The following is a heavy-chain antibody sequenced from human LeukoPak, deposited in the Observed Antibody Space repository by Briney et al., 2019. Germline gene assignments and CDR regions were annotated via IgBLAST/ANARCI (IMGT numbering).Heavy chain of an antibody. CDR1: GLTFSSYG. Sequence: GGSLRLSCAASGLTFSSYGMSWVRQAPGRGLEWVSAISTTGGTTYYADSVRGRFTISRDNSRNTLYLQMNSLRAEDTAIYYCAKNGDRGAYCSGGTCYPYYYYMDVWGKGTTVTISS. J-gene: IGHJ6*03. D-gene: IGHD2-15*01. CDR2: ISTTGGTT. CDR3: AKNGDRGAYCSGGTCYPYYYYMDV. V-gene: IGHV3-23*01.